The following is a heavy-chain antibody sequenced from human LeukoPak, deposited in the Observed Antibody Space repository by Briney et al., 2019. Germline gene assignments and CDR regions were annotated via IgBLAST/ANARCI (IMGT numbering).Heavy chain of an antibody. V-gene: IGHV3-30-3*01. CDR1: GFTFSSYA. CDR2: ISYDGSNK. D-gene: IGHD3-10*01. J-gene: IGHJ4*02. CDR3: ARVFQDYYGSGSPGY. Sequence: SGGSLRLSCAASGFTFSSYAMHWVRQAPGKGLEWVAVISYDGSNKYYADSVKGRFTISRDNSKNTLYLQMNSLRAEDTAVYYCARVFQDYYGSGSPGYWGQGTLVTVSS.